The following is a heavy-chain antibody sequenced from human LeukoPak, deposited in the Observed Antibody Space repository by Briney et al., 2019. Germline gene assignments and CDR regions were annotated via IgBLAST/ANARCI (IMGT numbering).Heavy chain of an antibody. Sequence: PGGSLRLSCAASGFTFSSYAMHWVRQAPGKGLEWVAVISYDGSNKYYADSVKGRFTISRDNSKNTLYLQMNSLRAEDTAVYYCARAVSDSSGYGYWGQGTLVTVSS. J-gene: IGHJ4*02. V-gene: IGHV3-30-3*01. CDR3: ARAVSDSSGYGY. CDR1: GFTFSSYA. D-gene: IGHD3-22*01. CDR2: ISYDGSNK.